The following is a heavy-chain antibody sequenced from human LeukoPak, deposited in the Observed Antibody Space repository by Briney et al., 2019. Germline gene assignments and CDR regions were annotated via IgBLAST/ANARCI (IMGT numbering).Heavy chain of an antibody. CDR1: GYSFTSYW. D-gene: IGHD1-7*01. Sequence: GESLKISCKGSGYSFTSYWIGWVRQMPGKGLEWMGMVFPGDSKTNYSPAFLGQVTMSVDKSIGAAYLQWRSLKASDTAMYYCARLDTKNYQFWGQGTLVSVSS. J-gene: IGHJ4*02. CDR3: ARLDTKNYQF. CDR2: VFPGDSKT. V-gene: IGHV5-51*01.